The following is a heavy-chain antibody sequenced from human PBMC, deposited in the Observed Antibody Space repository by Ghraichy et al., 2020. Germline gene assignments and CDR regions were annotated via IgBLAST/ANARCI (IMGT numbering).Heavy chain of an antibody. Sequence: GGSLRLSCAASGFMFSSYWMSWVRQAPGKGLEWVANIKQDGGEKYYVDSVKGRFTISRDNAKSSLFLQMNSLRAEDTAVYYCARESSSSPRYASPTSPKVFPLSLCSTQPDGNVVIACLVKDYY. D-gene: IGHD6-13*01. J-gene: IGHJ6*01. CDR2: IKQDGGEK. CDR3: ARESSSSPRYASPTSPKVFPLSLCSTQPDGNVVIACLVKDYY. CDR1: GFMFSSYW. V-gene: IGHV3-7*01.